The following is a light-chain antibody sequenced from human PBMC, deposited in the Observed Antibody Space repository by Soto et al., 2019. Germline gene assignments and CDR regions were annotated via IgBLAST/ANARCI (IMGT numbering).Light chain of an antibody. V-gene: IGKV1-33*01. CDR1: QDISNY. J-gene: IGKJ3*01. Sequence: DIQMTQSPSSLSASVGDRVTITCQASQDISNYLNWYQQKPGKAPKVMIYDASNLGTGVPSRFSASGSGTDFTFTISSQQPEDIATYSCQQYENLPLTFGPGTKVDIK. CDR3: QQYENLPLT. CDR2: DAS.